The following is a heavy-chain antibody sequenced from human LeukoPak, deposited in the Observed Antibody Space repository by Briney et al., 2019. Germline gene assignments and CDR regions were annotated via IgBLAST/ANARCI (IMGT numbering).Heavy chain of an antibody. Sequence: ASVKVSCKASGYTFTGYYMHWVRQAPGQGLEWMGWINPNSGGTNYAQKFQGRVTMTRDTSISTAYMELSRLRSDDTAVYYCARSLLSAVAGEGDYWGQGTLVTVSS. J-gene: IGHJ4*02. V-gene: IGHV1-2*02. CDR1: GYTFTGYY. CDR2: INPNSGGT. CDR3: ARSLLSAVAGEGDY. D-gene: IGHD6-19*01.